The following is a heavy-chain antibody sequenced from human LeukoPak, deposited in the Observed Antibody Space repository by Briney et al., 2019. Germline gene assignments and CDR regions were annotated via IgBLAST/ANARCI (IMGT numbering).Heavy chain of an antibody. Sequence: GGSLRLSCAASGFTFDDYAMHWVRQAPGKGLEWVSGISWNSGSIGYADSVKGRFTISRDNAKNSLYLQMNSLRAEDTALYYCAKDQGGYSYGTFHYWGQGTLVTVSS. CDR1: GFTFDDYA. CDR2: ISWNSGSI. J-gene: IGHJ4*02. CDR3: AKDQGGYSYGTFHY. D-gene: IGHD5-18*01. V-gene: IGHV3-9*01.